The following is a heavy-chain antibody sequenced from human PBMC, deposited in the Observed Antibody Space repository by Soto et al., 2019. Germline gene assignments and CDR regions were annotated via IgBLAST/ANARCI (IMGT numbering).Heavy chain of an antibody. CDR2: ISWDGGTT. Sequence: EMQLVESGGVVVQPGGSLRLSCAASGFTFDDYTMHWVRQVPGKGLDWVSTISWDGGTTYYADSVKGRFTISRDNSKSPLYLQMNGLTTEDSAFYYCAKGGDYWYFDLWGRGTLATVSS. CDR1: GFTFDDYT. J-gene: IGHJ2*01. CDR3: AKGGDYWYFDL. D-gene: IGHD3-16*01. V-gene: IGHV3-43*01.